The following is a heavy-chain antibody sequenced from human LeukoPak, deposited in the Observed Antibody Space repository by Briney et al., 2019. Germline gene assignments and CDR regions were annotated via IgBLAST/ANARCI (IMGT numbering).Heavy chain of an antibody. Sequence: ASVKVSCKASGYTFTSYGISWVRQAPGQGLEWMGWISIYNGNTNYAQKLQGRVTMTTDTFTSTAYMELRSLRSDDTAVYYCARDSESVTMVRGVVPTYYMDVWGKGTTVTISS. CDR2: ISIYNGNT. CDR1: GYTFTSYG. D-gene: IGHD3-10*01. J-gene: IGHJ6*03. CDR3: ARDSESVTMVRGVVPTYYMDV. V-gene: IGHV1-18*01.